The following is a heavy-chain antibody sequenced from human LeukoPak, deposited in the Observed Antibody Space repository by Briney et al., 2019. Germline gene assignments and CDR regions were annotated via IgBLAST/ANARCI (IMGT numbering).Heavy chain of an antibody. CDR2: INHSGST. J-gene: IGHJ6*02. CDR3: ARGDCSGGSCSGSYYYGMDV. V-gene: IGHV4-34*01. CDR1: GGSFSGYY. Sequence: PSETLSLTCAVYGGSFSGYYWSWIRQPPGKGLEWIGEINHSGSTNYNPSLKSRVTISVDTSKNQFSLKLSSVTAADTAVYCCARGDCSGGSCSGSYYYGMDVWGQGTTVTVSS. D-gene: IGHD2-15*01.